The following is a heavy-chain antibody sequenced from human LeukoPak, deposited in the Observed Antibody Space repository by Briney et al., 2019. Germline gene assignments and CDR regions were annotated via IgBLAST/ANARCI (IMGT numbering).Heavy chain of an antibody. J-gene: IGHJ3*02. D-gene: IGHD3-22*01. CDR3: ASQGRNHYYDSSGLFDI. CDR1: GGTFSSYA. V-gene: IGHV1-69*01. CDR2: IIPIFGTA. Sequence: SVKVSCKASGGTFSSYAISWVRQAPGQGLEWMGGIIPIFGTANYAQKFQGRVTITADESTSTAYMELSSLRSEDTAVYYCASQGRNHYYDSSGLFDIWGQGTMVTVSS.